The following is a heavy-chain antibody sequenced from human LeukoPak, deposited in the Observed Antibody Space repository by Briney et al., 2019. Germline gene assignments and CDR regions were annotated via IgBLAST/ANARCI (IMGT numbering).Heavy chain of an antibody. J-gene: IGHJ4*02. CDR1: GFSLSTRGVG. CDR2: IYWNDDN. V-gene: IGHV2-5*01. D-gene: IGHD6-19*01. CDR3: AHGSGWLYDY. Sequence: SGPTLVKPTQTLTLTCTFSGFSLSTRGVGVGWIRQPPGKALEWLALIYWNDDNRYSPSLKSRLTITKDTSKNQMVLTMTNMDPVDTARYYCAHGSGWLYDYWGQGTLVTVSS.